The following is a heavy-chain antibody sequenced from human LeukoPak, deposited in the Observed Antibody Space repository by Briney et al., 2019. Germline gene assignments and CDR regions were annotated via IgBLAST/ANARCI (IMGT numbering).Heavy chain of an antibody. V-gene: IGHV1-2*02. J-gene: IGHJ4*02. Sequence: ASVKVSCKASGYTFTGYYMHWVRQAPGQGLEWMGWINPNSGGTNYAQKFQGRVTMTRDTSISTAYMELSRLRSDDTAVYYCATAFKYGSGSYYFDYWGQGTLVAVSS. CDR2: INPNSGGT. CDR3: ATAFKYGSGSYYFDY. CDR1: GYTFTGYY. D-gene: IGHD3-10*01.